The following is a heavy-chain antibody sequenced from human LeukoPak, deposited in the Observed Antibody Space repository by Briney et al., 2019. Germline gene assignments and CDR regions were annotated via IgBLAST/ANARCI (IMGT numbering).Heavy chain of an antibody. Sequence: GGSLRLSCAASGFTFSSYAMSWVRQAPGKGLEWVSAISGSGGSTYYADSVKGRFTISRDNSKNTLYLQMNGLRAEDTAVYYCAKPYSSSWYYFDYWGQGTLVTVSS. V-gene: IGHV3-23*01. CDR1: GFTFSSYA. CDR2: ISGSGGST. J-gene: IGHJ4*02. CDR3: AKPYSSSWYYFDY. D-gene: IGHD6-13*01.